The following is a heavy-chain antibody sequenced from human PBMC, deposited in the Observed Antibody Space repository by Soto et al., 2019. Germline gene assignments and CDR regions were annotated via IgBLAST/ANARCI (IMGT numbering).Heavy chain of an antibody. D-gene: IGHD5-12*01. CDR3: ARYDAESGSNKLDP. V-gene: IGHV4-61*01. CDR2: IYYTGNT. CDR1: GGSVSSRSHF. J-gene: IGHJ5*02. Sequence: QVQLQELGPGVVKPSDTLSVTCTVSGGSVSSRSHFWSWIRQPPGGGLQWIGYIYYTGNTNYSPSLKSRATLSVETSRNQFSLRLTSVTAADTAIYYCARYDAESGSNKLDPWGQGTLVTVSS.